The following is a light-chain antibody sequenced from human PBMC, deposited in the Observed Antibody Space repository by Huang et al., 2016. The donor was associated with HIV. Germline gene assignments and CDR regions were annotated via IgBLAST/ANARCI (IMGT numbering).Light chain of an antibody. CDR3: HQYGTVPYT. J-gene: IGKJ2*01. V-gene: IGKV3-20*01. CDR2: GAS. Sequence: EIVLTQSPATLSLSPGESVTLSCRASRNISTNSLAWFQQRPGQTPRLLIYGASTSSTGTPDRFSGSGSGTDFTLTIARVPPTDFAVYFCHQYGTVPYTFGQGTQLEI. CDR1: RNISTNS.